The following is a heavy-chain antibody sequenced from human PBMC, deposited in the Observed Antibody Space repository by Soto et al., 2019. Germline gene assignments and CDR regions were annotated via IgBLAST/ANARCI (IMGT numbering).Heavy chain of an antibody. D-gene: IGHD2-21*02. CDR1: GYTFTGYY. V-gene: IGHV1-2*02. Sequence: ASVKVSCKASGYTFTGYYMHWVRQAPGQGLEWMGWINPNSGGTNYAQKFQGRATMTRDTSISTAYMELSRLRSDDTAVYYCARAGAYCGGDCYLPLYYYYYYGMDVWGQGTTVTVSS. CDR2: INPNSGGT. J-gene: IGHJ6*02. CDR3: ARAGAYCGGDCYLPLYYYYYYGMDV.